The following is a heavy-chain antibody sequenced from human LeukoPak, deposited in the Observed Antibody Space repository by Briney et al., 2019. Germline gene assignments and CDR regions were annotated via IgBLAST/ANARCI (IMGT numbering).Heavy chain of an antibody. V-gene: IGHV3-23*01. CDR3: VRDNYSYRLDV. CDR1: GFTFSSYS. Sequence: GGSLRLSCAASGFTFSSYSMNWVRQAPGKGLEWVSAIGGTGGNIFYTDSVKGRFTISRDNSKNTLYLHMNSLRAEDTAIYYCVRDNYSYRLDVWGQGTLVTVSS. CDR2: IGGTGGNI. J-gene: IGHJ4*02. D-gene: IGHD2-21*01.